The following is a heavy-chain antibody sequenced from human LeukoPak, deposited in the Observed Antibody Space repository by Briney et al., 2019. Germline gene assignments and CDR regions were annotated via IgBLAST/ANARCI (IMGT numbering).Heavy chain of an antibody. Sequence: GGSLRLSCAASGFTVSSNYMSWVRQAPGKGLEWVSVIYSGVSTYYADSVKGRFTISRDNSKNTLYLQMNSLRAEDTAVYYCARGVSGSYYEYYFDYWGQGTLVTVSS. V-gene: IGHV3-53*01. CDR1: GFTVSSNY. D-gene: IGHD1-26*01. CDR3: ARGVSGSYYEYYFDY. J-gene: IGHJ4*02. CDR2: IYSGVST.